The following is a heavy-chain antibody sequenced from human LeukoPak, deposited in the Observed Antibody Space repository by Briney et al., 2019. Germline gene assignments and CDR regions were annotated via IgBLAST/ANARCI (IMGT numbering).Heavy chain of an antibody. CDR3: ARLTYGY. V-gene: IGHV3-48*03. CDR2: ITTSGGSM. CDR1: GFSFSIYE. D-gene: IGHD4-17*01. J-gene: IGHJ4*02. Sequence: GGSLRLSCAASGFSFSIYEMNWVRQAPGKGLEWVSYITTSGGSMYYADSVKGRFTISRDNAKNSLYLQMNSLRDEDTAVYYCARLTYGYWGQGTLVSVSS.